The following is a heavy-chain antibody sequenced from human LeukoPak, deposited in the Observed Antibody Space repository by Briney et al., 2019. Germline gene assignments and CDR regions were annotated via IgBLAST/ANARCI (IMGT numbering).Heavy chain of an antibody. CDR1: GFTFSSYA. D-gene: IGHD6-19*01. V-gene: IGHV3-23*01. CDR3: AIRPTAHSSALFDY. Sequence: SGGSLRLSCAASGFTFSSYAMSWVRQAPGKGLEWVSAISGSGGSTYYADSVKGRFTISRDNSKNTLYLQMNSLRAEDTAVYYCAIRPTAHSSALFDYWGQGTLVTVSS. CDR2: ISGSGGST. J-gene: IGHJ4*02.